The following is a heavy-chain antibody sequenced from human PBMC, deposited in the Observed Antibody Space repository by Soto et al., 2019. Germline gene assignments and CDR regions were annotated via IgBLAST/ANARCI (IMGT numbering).Heavy chain of an antibody. CDR1: GFTFSSYA. CDR2: ISGSGENT. Sequence: GGSLRLSYAASGFTFSSYALNWVRQAPGKGLEWVSTISGSGENTYHVDSVKGRFTISRDNSKNTLYLQMDSLRAEDTAVYYCAKDTERKSYYDSGGYHFRAFDVWGPGTMVTVSS. J-gene: IGHJ3*01. CDR3: AKDTERKSYYDSGGYHFRAFDV. V-gene: IGHV3-23*01. D-gene: IGHD3-22*01.